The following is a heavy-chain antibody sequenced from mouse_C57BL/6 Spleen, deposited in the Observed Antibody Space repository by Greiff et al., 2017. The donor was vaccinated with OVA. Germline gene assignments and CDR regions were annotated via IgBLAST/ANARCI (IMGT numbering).Heavy chain of an antibody. D-gene: IGHD4-1*01. CDR1: GYTFTSYN. CDR2: IYPGNGDT. V-gene: IGHV1-12*01. Sequence: QVQLQQSGAELVRPGASVKMSCKASGYTFTSYNMHWVKQTPGQGLEWIGAIYPGNGDTSYNQKFKGKATLTVDKSSSTAYMQLSSLTSEDSAVYFCARGSDYWDVGGYWGQGTTLTVSS. J-gene: IGHJ2*01. CDR3: ARGSDYWDVGGY.